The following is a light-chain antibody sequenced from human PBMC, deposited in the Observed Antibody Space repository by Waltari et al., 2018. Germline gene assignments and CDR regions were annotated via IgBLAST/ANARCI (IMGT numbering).Light chain of an antibody. V-gene: IGLV2-23*01. CDR1: SSDVGSYNL. CDR2: EGS. J-gene: IGLJ1*01. CDR3: CSYAGSSTIYV. Sequence: QSALTQPAPVSGSPGQSIPISCTGTSSDVGSYNLVSWYQQHPGNAPKLMIYEGSKRPSGVSTRFSGSKSGNTASLTISGLQDEDEADYYCCSYAGSSTIYVFGTGTKVTVL.